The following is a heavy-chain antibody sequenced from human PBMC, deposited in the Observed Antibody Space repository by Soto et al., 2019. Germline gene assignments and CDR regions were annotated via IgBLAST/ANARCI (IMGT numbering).Heavy chain of an antibody. J-gene: IGHJ3*02. Sequence: SETLSLTCTVSGGSISSSSYYWGWIRQPPGKGLEWIGSIYYSGSTYYNPSLKSRVTISVDTSKNQFSLKLSSVTAADTAVYYCARPVFDQLLDAFDIWGQGTMVTVSS. V-gene: IGHV4-39*01. CDR1: GGSISSSSYY. CDR2: IYYSGST. CDR3: ARPVFDQLLDAFDI. D-gene: IGHD2-2*01.